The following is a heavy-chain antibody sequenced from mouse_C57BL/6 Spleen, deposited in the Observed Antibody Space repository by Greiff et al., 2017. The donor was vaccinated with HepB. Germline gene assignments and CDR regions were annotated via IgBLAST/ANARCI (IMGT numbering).Heavy chain of an antibody. CDR2: ISYDGSN. CDR3: ARDGGYYLNAMDY. Sequence: DVKLQESGPGLVKPSQSLSLTCSVTGYSITSGYYWNWIRQFPGNKLEWMGYISYDGSNNYNPSLKNRISITRDTSKNQFFLKLNSVTTEDTATYYCARDGGYYLNAMDYWGQGTSVTVSS. V-gene: IGHV3-6*01. CDR1: GYSITSGYY. J-gene: IGHJ4*01. D-gene: IGHD2-3*01.